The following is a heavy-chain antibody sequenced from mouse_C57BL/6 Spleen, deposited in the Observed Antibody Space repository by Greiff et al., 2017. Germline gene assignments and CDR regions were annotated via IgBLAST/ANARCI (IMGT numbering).Heavy chain of an antibody. CDR3: AKKRDDYDGGRSARDY. Sequence: QVQLQQSGPGLVQPSQSLSITCTVSGFSLTSYGVHWVRQSPGKGLEWLGVIWRGGSTDYNAAFMSRLSITKDNSKSQVFFKMNSLQADDTAIYYSAKKRDDYDGGRSARDYWGQGAADTGST. V-gene: IGHV2-5*01. CDR2: IWRGGST. CDR1: GFSLTSYG. J-gene: IGHJ4*01. D-gene: IGHD2-4*01.